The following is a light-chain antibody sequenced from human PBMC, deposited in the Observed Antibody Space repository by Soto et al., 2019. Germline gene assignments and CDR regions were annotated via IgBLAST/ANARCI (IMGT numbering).Light chain of an antibody. CDR1: QRVDSY. V-gene: IGKV3-11*01. CDR3: QQRRNWVS. CDR2: DTS. J-gene: IGKJ3*01. Sequence: PGEKATLSCTASQRVDSYMAWYQQRPGQPPRLLIHDTSHRASGVPARFRGSGSGTDFTLTITSLEPEDFAVYFCQQRRNWVSFGPGTRV.